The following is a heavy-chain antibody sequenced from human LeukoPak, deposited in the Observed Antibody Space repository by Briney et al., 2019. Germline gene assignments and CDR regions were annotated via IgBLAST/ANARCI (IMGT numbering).Heavy chain of an antibody. J-gene: IGHJ4*02. CDR1: GGSISSGGYY. CDR2: IYYSGST. Sequence: PSETLFLTCTVSGGSISSGGYYWSWIRQHPGKGLEWIGYIYYSGSTYYNPSLKSRVTISVDTSKNQFSLKLSSVTAADTAVYYCARDTSIAAAGPETWGQGTLVTVSS. V-gene: IGHV4-31*03. D-gene: IGHD6-13*01. CDR3: ARDTSIAAAGPET.